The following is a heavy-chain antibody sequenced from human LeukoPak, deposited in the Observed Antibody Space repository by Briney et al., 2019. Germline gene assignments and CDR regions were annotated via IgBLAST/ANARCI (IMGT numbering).Heavy chain of an antibody. CDR3: ARVAGGLRHYYYYMDV. D-gene: IGHD4-17*01. CDR1: GFTFSSYA. V-gene: IGHV3-30*04. J-gene: IGHJ6*03. Sequence: GGSLRLSCAASGFTFSSYAMHWVRQAPGKGLEWVAVISYDGSNKYYADSVKGRFTISRDNSKNTLYLQMNSLRSEDTAVYYCARVAGGLRHYYYYMDVWGNGTTVTVSS. CDR2: ISYDGSNK.